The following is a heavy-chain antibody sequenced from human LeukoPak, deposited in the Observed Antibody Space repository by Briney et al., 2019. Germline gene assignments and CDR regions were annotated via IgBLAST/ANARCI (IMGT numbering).Heavy chain of an antibody. CDR3: ARGLARMEYCSTTSCFGARYYYYYGMDV. D-gene: IGHD2-2*01. Sequence: SETLSLTCAVYGGSFNGYYWIWIRQPPGKGLEWIGEIDHSGNTNYNPSLKSPVPISLATSKAQFSLRVSSVTASAPAVYYCARGLARMEYCSTTSCFGARYYYYYGMDVWGQGTTVTVSS. CDR1: GGSFNGYY. CDR2: IDHSGNT. V-gene: IGHV4-34*01. J-gene: IGHJ6*02.